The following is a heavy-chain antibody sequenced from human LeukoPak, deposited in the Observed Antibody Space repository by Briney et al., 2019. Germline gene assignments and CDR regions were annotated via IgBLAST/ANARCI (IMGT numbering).Heavy chain of an antibody. D-gene: IGHD4-17*01. V-gene: IGHV3-53*01. CDR1: GFTVSSNH. CDR3: ARDPSYGDYTRFDY. J-gene: IGHJ4*02. Sequence: GESLTLSCAVSGFTVSSNHMSWVRQAPGKGLEWVSVIYSGGSTDYADSVKGRFTISRDNSKNTVYIQMNSLRAEDTAVYYCARDPSYGDYTRFDYWGQGTLVTVSS. CDR2: IYSGGST.